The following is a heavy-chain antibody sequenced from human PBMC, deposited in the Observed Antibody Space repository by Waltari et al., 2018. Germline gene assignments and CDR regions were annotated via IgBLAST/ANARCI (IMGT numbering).Heavy chain of an antibody. Sequence: EVQLVESGGGLVQPGGSLRLSCATSGFGFDNYWMSWVRQAPGKGVEWVANITQGGRVKNYAASVKGRFTISRDSAKSSLSLQRNSLTVDDTAIYYCARDLTSGRHSDYFHGLDVWGQGTSVAVSS. CDR3: ARDLTSGRHSDYFHGLDV. J-gene: IGHJ6*02. D-gene: IGHD1-26*01. CDR2: ITQGGRVK. CDR1: GFGFDNYW. V-gene: IGHV3-7*01.